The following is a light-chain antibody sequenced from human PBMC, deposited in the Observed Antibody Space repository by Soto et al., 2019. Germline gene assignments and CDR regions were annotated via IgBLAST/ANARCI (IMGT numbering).Light chain of an antibody. Sequence: EIVMTQSPATLSVSPGQRATLSCRASDSVSSHLAWYQQKPGQAPRLLIYDSSTRATGIPARFSGSESGTEFTLTISSLQSEDFAVYYCHHYHNWPMTFGQGTRLEI. CDR2: DSS. CDR1: DSVSSH. J-gene: IGKJ5*01. V-gene: IGKV3-15*01. CDR3: HHYHNWPMT.